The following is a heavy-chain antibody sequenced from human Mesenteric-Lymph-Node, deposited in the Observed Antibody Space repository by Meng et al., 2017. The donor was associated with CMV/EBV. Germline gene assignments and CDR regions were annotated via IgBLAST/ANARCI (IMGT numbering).Heavy chain of an antibody. V-gene: IGHV3-11*04. Sequence: GGSLRLSCAASGFTFSDYYMSWIRQAPGKGLEWVSYISRSGTTTYYADSVKGRFTISRDNSRNTLYLQMNSLRPEDTAVYYCAKDLFPYQMTGFGMDYWGQGTLVTVSS. J-gene: IGHJ4*02. D-gene: IGHD2-2*01. CDR3: AKDLFPYQMTGFGMDY. CDR2: ISRSGTTT. CDR1: GFTFSDYY.